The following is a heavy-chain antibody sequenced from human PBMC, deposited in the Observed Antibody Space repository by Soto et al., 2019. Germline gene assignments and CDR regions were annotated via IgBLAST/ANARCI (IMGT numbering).Heavy chain of an antibody. CDR2: IIPIFRTA. J-gene: IGHJ6*02. D-gene: IGHD3-9*01. CDR1: GGTFSSSA. CDR3: ARGPYREGDDLLTGHYYYFGMDV. Sequence: QVQLVQSGAEVKKPGSSVKVSCKASGGTFSSSAITWVRQAPGQGLEWMGGIIPIFRTANYAQKFQGRVTITADESTSTVYMELSSLRSEDTAVFYCARGPYREGDDLLTGHYYYFGMDVWGQGTTVTVSS. V-gene: IGHV1-69*01.